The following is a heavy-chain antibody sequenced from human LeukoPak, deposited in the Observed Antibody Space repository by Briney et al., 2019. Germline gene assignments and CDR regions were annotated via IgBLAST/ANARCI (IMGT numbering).Heavy chain of an antibody. D-gene: IGHD3-3*01. CDR2: IYNSGIT. CDR1: GASISSNSYF. CDR3: ARVSRFWSGPFIDF. V-gene: IGHV4-61*02. Sequence: SQTLSLTCTVSGASISSNSYFWSWIRQPAGKGLEWMGRIYNSGITNYNHSLQSRLSRSLDTSKNQFSLNLTSVSAADTAVYYCARVSRFWSGPFIDFWGQGTLVTVSS. J-gene: IGHJ4*02.